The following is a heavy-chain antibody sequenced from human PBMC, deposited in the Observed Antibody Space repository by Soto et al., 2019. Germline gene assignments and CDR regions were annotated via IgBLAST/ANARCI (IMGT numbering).Heavy chain of an antibody. D-gene: IGHD2-21*02. J-gene: IGHJ1*01. CDR3: AKDDNPYCGGDCPYFQH. Sequence: GSRRLSCAASGFTFSSYAMSWVRQAPGKVLEWVSAISGSGGSTYYADSVKGRFTISRDNSKNTLYLQMNSLRAEDTAVYYCAKDDNPYCGGDCPYFQHWGQGTLVTVSS. V-gene: IGHV3-23*01. CDR1: GFTFSSYA. CDR2: ISGSGGST.